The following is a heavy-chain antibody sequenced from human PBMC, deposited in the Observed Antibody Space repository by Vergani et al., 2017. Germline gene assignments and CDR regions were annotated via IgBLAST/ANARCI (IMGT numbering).Heavy chain of an antibody. CDR2: ISYDGSRT. CDR3: ARDIRYYYDSRDYSYYFDS. D-gene: IGHD3-22*01. J-gene: IGHJ4*02. CDR1: GFSFRGHG. V-gene: IGHV3-30*03. Sequence: QVHLVESGGGVVQPGRSLTLSCVASGFSFRGHGMHWVRQAPGKELEWVAVISYDGSRTFYADSLKGRFTISRDNSENTLYLQINSLRAEDTAVYYCARDIRYYYDSRDYSYYFDSWGQGTLVTVSS.